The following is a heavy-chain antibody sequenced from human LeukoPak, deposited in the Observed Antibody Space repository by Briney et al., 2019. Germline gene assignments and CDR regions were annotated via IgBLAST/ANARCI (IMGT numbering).Heavy chain of an antibody. J-gene: IGHJ3*02. CDR2: INQDGSEK. CDR3: ARVWQYYYDYSAFDI. V-gene: IGHV3-7*01. CDR1: GFILKNHW. Sequence: KTGGSLRLSCEASGFILKNHWMTWVRQAPGKGLELVANINQDGSEKFYVDSVKGRFTISRDNSKNSLFLQLNSLRAEDTAVYYCARVWQYYYDYSAFDIWGQGTMVTVS. D-gene: IGHD3-16*01.